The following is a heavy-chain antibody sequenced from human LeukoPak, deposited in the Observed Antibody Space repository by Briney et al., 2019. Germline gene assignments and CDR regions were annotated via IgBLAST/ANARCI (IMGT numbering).Heavy chain of an antibody. Sequence: ASVKVSCKASGYTFTNYGMNWVRQAPGQGLEWMGWINTNTGNPTYAQGFTGRFVFSLDTSVSTAYLQIGSLKAEDTAVYYCARGETPVTIVHWGQGTLVTVSS. CDR1: GYTFTNYG. J-gene: IGHJ4*02. D-gene: IGHD4-17*01. CDR2: INTNTGNP. V-gene: IGHV7-4-1*01. CDR3: ARGETPVTIVH.